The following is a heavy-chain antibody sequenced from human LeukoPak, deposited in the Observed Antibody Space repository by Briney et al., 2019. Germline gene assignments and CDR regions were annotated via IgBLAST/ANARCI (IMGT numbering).Heavy chain of an antibody. CDR2: INPNSGGT. D-gene: IGHD3-22*01. V-gene: IGHV1-2*06. CDR1: GYTFTGYY. Sequence: GASVKVSCTASGYTFTGYYMHWVRQAPGQGLEWMGRINPNSGGTNYAQKFQGRVTMTRDTSISTAYMELSRLRSEDTAVYYCARGGHYDSSGYCFPSWGQGTLVTVSS. CDR3: ARGGHYDSSGYCFPS. J-gene: IGHJ5*02.